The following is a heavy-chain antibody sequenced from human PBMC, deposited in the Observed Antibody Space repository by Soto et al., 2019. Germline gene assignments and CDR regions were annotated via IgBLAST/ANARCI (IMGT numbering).Heavy chain of an antibody. CDR2: IIPIFGTA. V-gene: IGHV1-69*01. CDR1: GGTFSSYA. J-gene: IGHJ4*02. Sequence: QVQLVQSGAEVKKPGSSVKVSCKASGGTFSSYAISWVRQAPGQGLEGMGGIIPIFGTANYAQKFQGRVTITADESTSTAYMELSSLRSEDTAVYYCARARARGVATTQFDYWGQGTLVTVSS. D-gene: IGHD5-12*01. CDR3: ARARARGVATTQFDY.